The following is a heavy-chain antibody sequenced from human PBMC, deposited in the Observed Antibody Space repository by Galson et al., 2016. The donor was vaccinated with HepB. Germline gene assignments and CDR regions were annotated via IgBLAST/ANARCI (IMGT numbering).Heavy chain of an antibody. CDR1: GDSVSSDSAA. Sequence: CAISGDSVSSDSAAWNWIRQSPSRGLEWLGRTCYRSKWYHDYAVSVSGRITINPDTSKNEFSLELMSVTPEDTAVYYCARDSSSGWYYDYYGMDVGGQGTTVIVSS. CDR2: TCYRSKWYH. CDR3: ARDSSSGWYYDYYGMDV. J-gene: IGHJ6*02. V-gene: IGHV6-1*01. D-gene: IGHD6-19*01.